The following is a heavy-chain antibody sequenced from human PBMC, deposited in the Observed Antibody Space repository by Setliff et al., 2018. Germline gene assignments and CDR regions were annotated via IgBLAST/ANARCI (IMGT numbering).Heavy chain of an antibody. J-gene: IGHJ6*03. D-gene: IGHD2-15*01. CDR1: GYTLNNYA. CDR2: INTQTGYP. V-gene: IGHV7-4-1*02. CDR3: ARASRFGTIVWKGDYYMDV. Sequence: ASVKVSCKASGYTLNNYAMIWVRQAPGQGFEWMGWINTQTGYPTYAQDFTGRLVFSLDTSVNTAYLQISSLKAEDTALYYCARASRFGTIVWKGDYYMDVWGKGTTVTVSS.